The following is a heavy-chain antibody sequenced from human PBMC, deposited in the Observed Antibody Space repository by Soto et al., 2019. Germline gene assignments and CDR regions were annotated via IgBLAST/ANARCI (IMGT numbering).Heavy chain of an antibody. Sequence: GGSLRLSCAASGFSFSRYWMTWVRQAPGKGLEWVANIKDDGSAKYYVDSVRGRFTISRDNAKNSLFLQMNSLRGEDTAVYYCVSPPDSGVNTIPTRWGQGTLVTVSS. D-gene: IGHD4-17*01. V-gene: IGHV3-7*05. CDR2: IKDDGSAK. CDR3: VSPPDSGVNTIPTR. J-gene: IGHJ4*02. CDR1: GFSFSRYW.